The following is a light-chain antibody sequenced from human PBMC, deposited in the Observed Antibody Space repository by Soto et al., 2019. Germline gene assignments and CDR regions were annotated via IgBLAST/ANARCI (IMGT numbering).Light chain of an antibody. Sequence: DIQMTQSPSSLSASVGDRVTITCRASQAISNYLAWYQQKPGKAPKLLIYTASSLQSGVPSRFSGSGSGTDFTLIISSLQPEDVAIYYCQKHSGAPLTFGGGTKVEIK. CDR3: QKHSGAPLT. J-gene: IGKJ4*01. V-gene: IGKV1-27*01. CDR1: QAISNY. CDR2: TAS.